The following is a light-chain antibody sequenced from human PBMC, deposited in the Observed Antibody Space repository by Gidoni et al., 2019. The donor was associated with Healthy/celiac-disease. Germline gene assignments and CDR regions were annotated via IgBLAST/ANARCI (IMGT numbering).Light chain of an antibody. CDR3: QQYYSTPRT. CDR2: WAS. CDR1: QSGLYSYNNKNY. Sequence: DIVMTQHPNSLAVSLVESATINCKSTQSGLYSYNNKNYLAWYQQKPGQPPKLLIYWASTRESGVPDRFSGSGSGTDFTLTISSLQAEDVAVYYCQQYYSTPRTFGQXTKVEIK. V-gene: IGKV4-1*01. J-gene: IGKJ1*01.